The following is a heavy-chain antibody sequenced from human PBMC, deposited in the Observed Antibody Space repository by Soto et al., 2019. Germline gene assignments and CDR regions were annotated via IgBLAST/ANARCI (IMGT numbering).Heavy chain of an antibody. Sequence: SETLSLTCAVYGGSFSGYYWSWIRQPPGKGLEWIGEINHSGSTNYNPSLKSRVTISVDTSKNQFSLKLSSVTAADTAVYYCARVYYGSGIYGMDVWGQGTTVTVSS. V-gene: IGHV4-34*01. CDR1: GGSFSGYY. CDR2: INHSGST. D-gene: IGHD3-10*01. J-gene: IGHJ6*02. CDR3: ARVYYGSGIYGMDV.